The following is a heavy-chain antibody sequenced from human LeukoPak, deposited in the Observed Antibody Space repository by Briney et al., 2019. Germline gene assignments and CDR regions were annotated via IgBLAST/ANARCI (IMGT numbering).Heavy chain of an antibody. Sequence: ASVKVSCKASGYTFTSYGISSVRQAPGQGLEWMGWISANDGNTDYPQKLQGRVTMTTDTSTSTAYMELRSLRSDDTAVYYCARESHVTREDYWGQGTLVTVSS. V-gene: IGHV1-18*01. CDR3: ARESHVTREDY. D-gene: IGHD3-10*01. CDR1: GYTFTSYG. J-gene: IGHJ4*02. CDR2: ISANDGNT.